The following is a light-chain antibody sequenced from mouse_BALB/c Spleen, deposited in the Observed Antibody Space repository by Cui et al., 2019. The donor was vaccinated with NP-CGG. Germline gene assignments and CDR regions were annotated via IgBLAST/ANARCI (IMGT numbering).Light chain of an antibody. J-gene: IGLJ1*01. Sequence: AVVTQEYALTTSPGETVTLTCRSSTGAVTTSNDANWVQEKPDHLFTGLIGGTKNRAPGVPARFSGSLIGDKAALTITGAQTEDEAIYFCALWYSNHWVFGGGTKLTVL. CDR1: TGAVTTSND. CDR3: ALWYSNHWV. CDR2: GTK. V-gene: IGLV1*01.